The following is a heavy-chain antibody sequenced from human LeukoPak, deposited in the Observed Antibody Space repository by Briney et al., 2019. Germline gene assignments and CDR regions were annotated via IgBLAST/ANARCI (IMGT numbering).Heavy chain of an antibody. CDR2: ISGSGGST. V-gene: IGHV3-23*01. CDR1: GFTFSSYA. D-gene: IGHD2-2*01. J-gene: IGHJ4*02. CDR3: AKGRTVVPAAIHFDY. Sequence: PGGSLRLSCAASGFTFSSYAVSWVRQAPGKGLEWVSAISGSGGSTYYADSVKGRFTISRDNSKNTLYLQMNSLRAEDTAVYYCAKGRTVVPAAIHFDYWGQGTLVTVSS.